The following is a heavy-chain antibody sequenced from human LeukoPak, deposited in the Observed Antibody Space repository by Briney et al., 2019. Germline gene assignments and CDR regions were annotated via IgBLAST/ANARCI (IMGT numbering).Heavy chain of an antibody. CDR2: IYTSGST. J-gene: IGHJ4*02. CDR1: GGSISSYY. CDR3: ARERMVRGVITRVY. D-gene: IGHD3-10*01. V-gene: IGHV4-4*07. Sequence: SETLSLTCTVSGGSISSYYWSWIRQPAGKGLEWIGRIYTSGSTNYNPSLKSRVTMSVDTSKSQFSLKLSSVTAADTAVYYCARERMVRGVITRVYWGQGTLVTVSS.